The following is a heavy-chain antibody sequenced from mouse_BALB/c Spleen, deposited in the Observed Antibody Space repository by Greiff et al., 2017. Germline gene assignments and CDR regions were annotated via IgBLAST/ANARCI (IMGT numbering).Heavy chain of an antibody. V-gene: IGHV5-12-1*01. Sequence: EVKVVESGGGLVKPGGSLKLSCAASGFAFSSYDMSWVRQTPEKRLEWVAYISSGGGSTYYPDTVKGRFTISRDNAKNTLYLQMSSLKSEDTAMYYCARRDYYGSSYGVDYWGQGTTLTVSS. J-gene: IGHJ2*01. CDR3: ARRDYYGSSYGVDY. D-gene: IGHD1-1*01. CDR1: GFAFSSYD. CDR2: ISSGGGST.